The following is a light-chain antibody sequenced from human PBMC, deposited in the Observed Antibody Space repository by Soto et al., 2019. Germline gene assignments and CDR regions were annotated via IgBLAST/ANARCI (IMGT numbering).Light chain of an antibody. CDR3: FSFTTTSTHV. CDR1: SSDVGSYDY. CDR2: NVN. V-gene: IGLV2-18*02. Sequence: QSALIQPPSVSGSPGQSVTISCTGTSSDVGSYDYVSWYQQHPGTVPKPMIYNVNTQPSGVPDRFSGSKSGNTAYLTISGLQVEDEAEYFCFSFTTTSTHVFGTGTKVTVL. J-gene: IGLJ1*01.